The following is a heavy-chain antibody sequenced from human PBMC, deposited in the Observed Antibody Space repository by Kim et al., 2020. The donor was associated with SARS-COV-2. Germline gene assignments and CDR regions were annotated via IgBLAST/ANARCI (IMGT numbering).Heavy chain of an antibody. CDR3: ARHEVIAVAPPHYYYYYYMDG. D-gene: IGHD6-19*01. CDR1: GGSISSYY. CDR2: IYYSGST. Sequence: SETLSLTCTVAGGSISSYYWSWIRQPPGKGLEWIGYIYYSGSTNYNPSLKSRVTISVDTSKNQFSLKLSSVTAADTAVYYCARHEVIAVAPPHYYYYYYMDGCGKGTTVTVS. J-gene: IGHJ6*03. V-gene: IGHV4-59*08.